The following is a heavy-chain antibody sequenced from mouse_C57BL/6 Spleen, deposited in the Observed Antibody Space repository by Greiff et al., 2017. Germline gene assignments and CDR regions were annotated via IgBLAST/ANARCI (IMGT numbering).Heavy chain of an antibody. CDR2: ISYDGSN. CDR3: AREVLLRWYFDV. CDR1: GYSITSGYY. Sequence: DVKLQESGPGLVKPSQSLSLTCSVTGYSITSGYYWNWIRQFPGNKLEWMGYISYDGSNNYNPSLKNRISITRDTSKNQFFLKLNSVTTEDTATYYCAREVLLRWYFDVWGTGTTVTVSS. J-gene: IGHJ1*03. D-gene: IGHD1-1*01. V-gene: IGHV3-6*01.